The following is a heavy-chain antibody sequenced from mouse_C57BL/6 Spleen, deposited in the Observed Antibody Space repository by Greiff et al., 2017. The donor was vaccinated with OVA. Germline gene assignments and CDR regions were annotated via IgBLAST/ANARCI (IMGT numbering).Heavy chain of an antibody. CDR1: GFTFSDYY. D-gene: IGHD4-1*01. CDR2: INYDGSST. CDR3: ARSGTGYCFDY. Sequence: EVQLQESEGGLVQPGSSMKLSCTASGFTFSDYYMAWVRQVPEKGLEWVANINYDGSSTYYLDSLKSRFIISRDNAKNILYLQMSSLKSEDTATYYCARSGTGYCFDYWGQGTTLTVSS. J-gene: IGHJ2*01. V-gene: IGHV5-16*01.